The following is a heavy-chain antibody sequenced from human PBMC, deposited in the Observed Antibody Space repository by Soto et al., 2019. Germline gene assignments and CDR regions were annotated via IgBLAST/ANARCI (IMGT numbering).Heavy chain of an antibody. V-gene: IGHV1-69*08. J-gene: IGHJ4*02. CDR3: ARDGRGSGSKSGKLDY. CDR2: IIPILGIA. D-gene: IGHD3-10*01. Sequence: QVQLVQSGAEVKKPGSSVKVSCKASGGTFSSYTISWVRQAPGQGLEWMGRIIPILGIANYAQKFQGRVTITADKATSTDYMELSSLRSEDTAVYYCARDGRGSGSKSGKLDYWGQGTLVTVSS. CDR1: GGTFSSYT.